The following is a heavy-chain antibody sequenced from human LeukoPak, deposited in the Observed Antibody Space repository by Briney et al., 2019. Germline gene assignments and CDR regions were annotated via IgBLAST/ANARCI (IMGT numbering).Heavy chain of an antibody. CDR1: GFTFSAAW. V-gene: IGHV3-7*01. CDR3: ARESSVVRGVITDFDY. J-gene: IGHJ4*02. CDR2: IKQDGSEK. D-gene: IGHD3-10*01. Sequence: GGSLRLSCAASGFTFSAAWMSWVRQAPGKGLEWVANIKQDGSEKYYVDSVKGRFTISRDNAKNSLYLQMNSLRAEDTAVYYCARESSVVRGVITDFDYWGQGTLVTVSS.